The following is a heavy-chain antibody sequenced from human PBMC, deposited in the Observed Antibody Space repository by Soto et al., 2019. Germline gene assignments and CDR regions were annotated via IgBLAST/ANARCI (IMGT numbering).Heavy chain of an antibody. D-gene: IGHD5-18*01. J-gene: IGHJ4*02. CDR1: GGTFNNYT. CDR3: ARDAFALQLWSPFDY. V-gene: IGHV1-69*06. Sequence: SVNVSCKSSGGTFNNYTINWVRQAPGQGLEWMGGVIPIFGTPNYAQKFQVRVTITADISTSTIYMELGSLRSEDTAVYYCARDAFALQLWSPFDYWGQGTVVTVSS. CDR2: VIPIFGTP.